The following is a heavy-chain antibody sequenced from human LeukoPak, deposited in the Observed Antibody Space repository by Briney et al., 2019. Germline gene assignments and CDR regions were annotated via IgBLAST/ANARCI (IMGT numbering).Heavy chain of an antibody. CDR3: ARHLQWLAPYYYYGMDV. CDR2: IYYSGST. D-gene: IGHD6-19*01. V-gene: IGHV4-39*01. J-gene: IGHJ6*02. CDR1: GGSISSSSYS. Sequence: SETLSLTCTVSGGSISSSSYSWGWIRQPPGKGLEWIGSIYYSGSTYYNPSLKSRVTISVDTSKNQFSLKLSSVTAADTAVYYCARHLQWLAPYYYYGMDVWGQGTTVTVSS.